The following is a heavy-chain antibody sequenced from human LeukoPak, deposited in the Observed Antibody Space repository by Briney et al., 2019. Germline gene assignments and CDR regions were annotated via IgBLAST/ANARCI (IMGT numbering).Heavy chain of an antibody. Sequence: PSETLSLTCTVSGGSISSGGYYWSWIRQHPGKGLEWIGYIYYSGSTYYNPSLKSRVTISVDTSKNQSSLKLSSVTAADTAVYYCARRQRSGFDYWGQGTLVTVSS. CDR2: IYYSGST. CDR3: ARRQRSGFDY. D-gene: IGHD1-1*01. V-gene: IGHV4-31*03. J-gene: IGHJ4*02. CDR1: GGSISSGGYY.